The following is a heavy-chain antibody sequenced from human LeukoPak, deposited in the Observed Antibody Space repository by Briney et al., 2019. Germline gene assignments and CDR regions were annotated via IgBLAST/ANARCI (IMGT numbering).Heavy chain of an antibody. CDR2: INHSGST. D-gene: IGHD3-16*01. V-gene: IGHV4-34*01. CDR1: GFTFSDYY. CDR3: ARWGPSAFDM. Sequence: PGGSLRLSCAASGFTFSDYYWSWIRQPPGKGLEWIGEINHSGSTNYIPSLKSRVTISGDTSKNQFSLRLSSVTAADTAVYYCARWGPSAFDMWGQGTKVTVSS. J-gene: IGHJ3*02.